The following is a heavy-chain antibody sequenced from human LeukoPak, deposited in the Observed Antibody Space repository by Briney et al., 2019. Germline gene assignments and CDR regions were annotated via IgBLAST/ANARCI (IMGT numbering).Heavy chain of an antibody. CDR1: GYTFTGYY. V-gene: IGHV1-2*02. J-gene: IGHJ5*02. CDR2: INPNSGGT. D-gene: IGHD3-10*01. CDR3: ARGGKYYYGSGSYSSWFDP. Sequence: ASVKVSCKASGYTFTGYYMHWVRQAPGQGLEWMGWINPNSGGTNYAQKFQGRVTMTRDTSISTAYMELSRLRSDDTAVYYCARGGKYYYGSGSYSSWFDPWGQGTLVTVSS.